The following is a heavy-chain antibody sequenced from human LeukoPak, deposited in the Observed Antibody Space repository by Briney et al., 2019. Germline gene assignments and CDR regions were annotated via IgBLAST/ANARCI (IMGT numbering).Heavy chain of an antibody. CDR2: IYSGGST. CDR1: GFTFSSHW. Sequence: GGSLRLSCAASGFTFSSHWMTWVRQAPGKGLEWVSVIYSGGSTYYADSVKGRFTISRDNSKNTLYLQMNSLRAEDTAVYYCARGYSGSDDDYWGQGTPVTVSS. V-gene: IGHV3-53*01. CDR3: ARGYSGSDDDY. J-gene: IGHJ4*02. D-gene: IGHD1-26*01.